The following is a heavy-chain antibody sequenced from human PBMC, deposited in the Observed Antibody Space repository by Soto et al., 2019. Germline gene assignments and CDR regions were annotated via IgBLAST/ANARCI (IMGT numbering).Heavy chain of an antibody. CDR1: GFTFSSFA. D-gene: IGHD3-22*01. CDR3: AKPPSYYYDSSGYFLRTYYFDY. CDR2: ISGSGGST. J-gene: IGHJ4*02. Sequence: GGSLRLSGAASGFTFSSFAMSWVRQATGKGLEWVSAISGSGGSTYYADSVKGRFTISRDNSKNTLYLQMNSLRAEDTAVYYCAKPPSYYYDSSGYFLRTYYFDYWGQGTLVTVSS. V-gene: IGHV3-23*01.